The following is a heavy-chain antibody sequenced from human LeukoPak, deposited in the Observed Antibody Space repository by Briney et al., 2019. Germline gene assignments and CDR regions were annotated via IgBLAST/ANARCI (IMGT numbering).Heavy chain of an antibody. V-gene: IGHV1-69*13. CDR3: AAELERRGWFDP. Sequence: ASVKVSCKASGGTFSSYAISWVRQAPGQGLEWMGGIIPIFGTANYAQKFQGRVTITADESTSTAYMELSSLRSEDTAVYYCAAELERRGWFDPWGQGTLVTVSS. D-gene: IGHD1-1*01. CDR2: IIPIFGTA. CDR1: GGTFSSYA. J-gene: IGHJ5*02.